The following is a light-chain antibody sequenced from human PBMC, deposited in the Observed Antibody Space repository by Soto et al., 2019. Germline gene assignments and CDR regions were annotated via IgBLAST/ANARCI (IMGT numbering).Light chain of an antibody. CDR2: GAS. Sequence: EIVLTQSPGTLSLSPGESATLSCRASQSVSSSQVAWYQQKPGQAPRLLIYGASSRATGIPDRFSGVGSETDFTLTISRLEPEDFAVYYCQQYDISPHTFGQGTKLEI. J-gene: IGKJ2*01. V-gene: IGKV3-20*01. CDR3: QQYDISPHT. CDR1: QSVSSSQ.